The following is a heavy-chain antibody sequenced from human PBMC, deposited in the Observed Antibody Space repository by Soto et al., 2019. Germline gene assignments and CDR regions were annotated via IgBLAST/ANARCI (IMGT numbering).Heavy chain of an antibody. J-gene: IGHJ1*01. CDR1: GFTFSGHA. Sequence: PGGSLRLSCAASGFTFSGHASNWVRQAPGKGLEWVSFISYSSTDIRYADSVKGRFTISRDNAKNSLYLQMNNLRAEDTAVYYCARPDCSGTGCHLIQYWGQGTLVTVSS. CDR2: ISYSSTDI. V-gene: IGHV3-21*06. D-gene: IGHD2-2*01. CDR3: ARPDCSGTGCHLIQY.